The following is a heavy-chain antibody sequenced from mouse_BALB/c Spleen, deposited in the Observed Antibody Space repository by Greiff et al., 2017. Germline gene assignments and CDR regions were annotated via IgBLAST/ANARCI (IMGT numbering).Heavy chain of an antibody. CDR1: GFTFSSYG. CDR3: ARQGYRYDLDYYAMDY. Sequence: VQLQESGGDLVKPGGSLKLSCAASGFTFSSYGMSWVRQTPDKRLEWVATISSGGSYTYYPDSVKGRFTISRDNAKNTLYLQMSSLKSEDTAMYYCARQGYRYDLDYYAMDYWGQGTSVTVSS. J-gene: IGHJ4*01. V-gene: IGHV5-6*01. D-gene: IGHD2-14*01. CDR2: ISSGGSYT.